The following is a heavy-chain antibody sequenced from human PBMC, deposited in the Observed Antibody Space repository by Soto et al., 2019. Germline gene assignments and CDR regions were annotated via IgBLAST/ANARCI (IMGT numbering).Heavy chain of an antibody. Sequence: PVKAPWKASGGTFSSYAISWVRQAPGEGLEWLGGIIPIFGTANYAQKFQGRVTITADKSTSTAYMELSSLRSEDTAVYYCARDGWEKVAPRDYSYGMDIWG. V-gene: IGHV1-69*06. D-gene: IGHD1-26*01. CDR1: GGTFSSYA. CDR2: IIPIFGTA. CDR3: ARDGWEKVAPRDYSYGMDI. J-gene: IGHJ6*02.